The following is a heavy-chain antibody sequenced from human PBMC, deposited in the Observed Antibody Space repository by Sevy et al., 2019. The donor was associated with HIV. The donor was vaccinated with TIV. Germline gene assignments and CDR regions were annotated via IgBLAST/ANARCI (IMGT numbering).Heavy chain of an antibody. D-gene: IGHD3-22*01. Sequence: GGSLRLSCTGSGFTFGDYAMSWFRQAPGMGLEWVGFIRSKDYGGATEYAASVKGRFTISRDDSKGIADMQMNSLKTEDTAVYYCTRGYYYDSSGYSDYWGQGTLVTVSS. J-gene: IGHJ4*02. V-gene: IGHV3-49*03. CDR2: IRSKDYGGAT. CDR3: TRGYYYDSSGYSDY. CDR1: GFTFGDYA.